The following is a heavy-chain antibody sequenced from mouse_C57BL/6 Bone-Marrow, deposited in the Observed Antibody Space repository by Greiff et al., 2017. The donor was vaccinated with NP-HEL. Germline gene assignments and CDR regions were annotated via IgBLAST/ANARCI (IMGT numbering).Heavy chain of an antibody. V-gene: IGHV1-39*01. J-gene: IGHJ3*01. CDR2: INPNYGTT. D-gene: IGHD3-2*02. Sequence: EVQLQESGPELVKPGASVTISCKASGYSFTDYNMNWVKQSNGKSLEWIGVINPNYGTTSYNQKFKGKATLTVDQSSSTAYMQLNSLTSEDSAVYYCSRGTAQATVWFAYWGQGTLVTVSA. CDR3: SRGTAQATVWFAY. CDR1: GYSFTDYN.